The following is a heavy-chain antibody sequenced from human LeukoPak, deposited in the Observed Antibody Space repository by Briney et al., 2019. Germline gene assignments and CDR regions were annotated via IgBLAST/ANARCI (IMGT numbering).Heavy chain of an antibody. Sequence: ASVKVSCKASGYTFTSYGISWVRQAPGQGLEWMGGIIPIFGTANYAQKFQGRVTITADESTSTAYMELSSLRSEDTAVYYCARHLTGDYVYYWGQGALVTVSS. D-gene: IGHD4-17*01. V-gene: IGHV1-69*13. CDR2: IIPIFGTA. CDR1: GYTFTSYG. J-gene: IGHJ4*02. CDR3: ARHLTGDYVYY.